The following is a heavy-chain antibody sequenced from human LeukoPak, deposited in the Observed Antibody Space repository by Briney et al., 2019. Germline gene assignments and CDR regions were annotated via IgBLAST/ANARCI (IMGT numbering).Heavy chain of an antibody. CDR2: ISAYTGHT. CDR3: ARGGGSYCDYSLWLGY. V-gene: IGHV1-18*01. Sequence: ASVKVSCKASGYTFSSYGFSWVRQAPGQGLEWMGWISAYTGHTMFAQKYQGRVTMTTDTSTSTAYMGLRSLRSDDTAVYYCARGGGSYCDYSLWLGYWGQGTLVTVSS. CDR1: GYTFSSYG. J-gene: IGHJ4*02. D-gene: IGHD4-17*01.